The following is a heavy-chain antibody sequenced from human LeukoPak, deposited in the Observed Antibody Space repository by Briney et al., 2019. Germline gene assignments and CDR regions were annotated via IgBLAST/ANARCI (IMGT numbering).Heavy chain of an antibody. CDR2: INPNSGGT. CDR3: AREEARHGGNTDY. Sequence: GASVKVSCKASGYTFTGYYMHWVRLAPGQGLEWMGWINPNSGGTNYAQKFQGRVTMTRDTSISTAYMELSRLRSDDTAVYYCAREEARHGGNTDYWGQGTLVTVSS. V-gene: IGHV1-2*02. J-gene: IGHJ4*02. D-gene: IGHD4-23*01. CDR1: GYTFTGYY.